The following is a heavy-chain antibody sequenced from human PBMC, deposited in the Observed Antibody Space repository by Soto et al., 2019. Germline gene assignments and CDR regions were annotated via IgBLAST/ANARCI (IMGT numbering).Heavy chain of an antibody. CDR2: INHSGNT. Sequence: QVQLQQWGAGLLKPSETLSLTCAVYGGSFSGYYWSWIRQPPGKGLEWIGEINHSGNTNYNPSLKSRVTISVDTSKNQFSLKLSSVTAADTAVYYCARGVAAASRGWGYYYYYGMDVWGQGTTVTVSS. J-gene: IGHJ6*02. CDR3: ARGVAAASRGWGYYYYYGMDV. CDR1: GGSFSGYY. D-gene: IGHD6-13*01. V-gene: IGHV4-34*01.